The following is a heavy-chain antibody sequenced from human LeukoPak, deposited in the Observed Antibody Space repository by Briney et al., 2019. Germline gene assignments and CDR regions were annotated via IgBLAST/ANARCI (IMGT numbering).Heavy chain of an antibody. V-gene: IGHV4-34*01. CDR2: INHSGST. CDR1: GGSFSGYY. Sequence: PSETLSLTCAVYGGSFSGYYWSWIRQPPGKGLEWIGEINHSGSTNYNPSLKSRVTISVDTSKNQFSLKLSSVTAADTAVYYCASTTVTSYAPFDYWGQGTLVNVSS. D-gene: IGHD4-17*01. J-gene: IGHJ4*02. CDR3: ASTTVTSYAPFDY.